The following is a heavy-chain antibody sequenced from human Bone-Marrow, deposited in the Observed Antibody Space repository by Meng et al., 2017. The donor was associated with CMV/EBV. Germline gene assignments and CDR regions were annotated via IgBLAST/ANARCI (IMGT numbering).Heavy chain of an antibody. Sequence: SETLSLTCTVSGGSISSSSYYWGWIRQPPGKGLEWIGYIYYSGSTNYNPSLKSRVTISVDTSKNQFSLKLSSVTAADTAVYYCARVPGSGSYPRRYYYYYGMDVWGQGTTVTVSS. CDR3: ARVPGSGSYPRRYYYYYGMDV. V-gene: IGHV4-61*05. CDR1: GGSISSSSYY. D-gene: IGHD3-10*01. CDR2: IYYSGST. J-gene: IGHJ6*02.